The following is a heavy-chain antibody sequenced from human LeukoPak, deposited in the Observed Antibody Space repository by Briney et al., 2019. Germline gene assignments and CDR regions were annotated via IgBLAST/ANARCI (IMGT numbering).Heavy chain of an antibody. CDR1: GGSFSGYY. CDR3: ARLLVRGNYFDS. V-gene: IGHV4-38-2*01. D-gene: IGHD3-10*01. CDR2: IYHSGRT. J-gene: IGHJ4*02. Sequence: SETLSLTCAVYGGSFSGYYWGWIRQPPGKGLEWIGSIYHSGRTFYNPSLKSRVTISVDTSKNQFSLKLRFVTAADTAVYYCARLLVRGNYFDSWGQGTLVTVSS.